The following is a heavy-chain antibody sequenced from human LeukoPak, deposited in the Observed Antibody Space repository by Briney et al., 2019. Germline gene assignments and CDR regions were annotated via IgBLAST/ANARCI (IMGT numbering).Heavy chain of an antibody. Sequence: GRSLRLSCAASGFTFSSYAMSWVRQAPGKGLEWVSAISGSGGSTYYADSVKGRFTISRDSSRNTLYLQMNSLRAEDTAVYYCAKYTPANYYGSGSLFDYWGQGALVTVSS. CDR3: AKYTPANYYGSGSLFDY. CDR1: GFTFSSYA. J-gene: IGHJ4*02. D-gene: IGHD3-10*01. CDR2: ISGSGGST. V-gene: IGHV3-23*01.